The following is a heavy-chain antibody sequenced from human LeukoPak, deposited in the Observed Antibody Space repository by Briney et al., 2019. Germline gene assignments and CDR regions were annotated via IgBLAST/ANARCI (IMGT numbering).Heavy chain of an antibody. Sequence: PSETLSLTCTVSGGSISSSSYYWGWIRQPPGKGLEWIGSIYYSGSTYYNPSLKSRVTISVDTSKNQFSLKLSSVTAADTAVYYCAREDAGYCSSTSCYGIDYWGQGTLVTVSS. CDR1: GGSISSSSYY. J-gene: IGHJ4*02. CDR3: AREDAGYCSSTSCYGIDY. V-gene: IGHV4-39*07. CDR2: IYYSGST. D-gene: IGHD2-2*01.